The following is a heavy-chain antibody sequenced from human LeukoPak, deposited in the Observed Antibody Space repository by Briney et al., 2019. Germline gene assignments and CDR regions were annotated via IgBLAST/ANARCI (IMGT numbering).Heavy chain of an antibody. Sequence: SVKVSCKVSGGTFSSFTITWVRQAPGQGLEWMGGIIPIFGSTNYAQKFQGRVTNTADDSTSTAYMELRSLTSDDTAVYYCARGNRFWSGYYFDYWGQGTLVTVSS. CDR1: GGTFSSFT. D-gene: IGHD3-3*01. V-gene: IGHV1-69*01. CDR3: ARGNRFWSGYYFDY. CDR2: IIPIFGST. J-gene: IGHJ4*02.